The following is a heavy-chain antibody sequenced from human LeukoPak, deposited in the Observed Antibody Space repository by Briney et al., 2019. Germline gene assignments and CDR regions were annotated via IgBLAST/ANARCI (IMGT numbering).Heavy chain of an antibody. D-gene: IGHD6-6*01. CDR2: ISSSSSSI. J-gene: IGHJ5*02. CDR3: ARGREGVAARWWVEEPRWYFFDP. Sequence: WGSLRLSCAASGFTFNSYSMNWVRQAPGKGLEWVSSISSSSSSIYYADSVKGRFTISRDNAMNSLYLQMNSLKVEDTAVYYCARGREGVAARWWVEEPRWYFFDPWGQGTLVTVSS. V-gene: IGHV3-21*01. CDR1: GFTFNSYS.